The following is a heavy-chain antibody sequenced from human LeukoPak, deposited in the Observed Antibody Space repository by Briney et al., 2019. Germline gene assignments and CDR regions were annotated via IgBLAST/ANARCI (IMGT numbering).Heavy chain of an antibody. CDR1: GFTFDDYA. V-gene: IGHV3-9*01. J-gene: IGHJ6*03. CDR2: ISWNSGSI. CDR3: ATDKAPAHYYYMDV. Sequence: GRSLRLSCAASGFTFDDYAKHWVRQAPGKGLEWVSGISWNSGSIGYADSVKGRFTISRDNAKNSLYLQMNSLRAEDTALYYCATDKAPAHYYYMDVWGKETADTVSS.